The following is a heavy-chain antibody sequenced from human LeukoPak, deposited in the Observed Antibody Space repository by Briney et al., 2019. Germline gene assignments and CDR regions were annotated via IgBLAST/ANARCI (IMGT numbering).Heavy chain of an antibody. CDR2: ISGSGGST. Sequence: PGGSLRLSCAASGFSFSSYNMSWVRQAPGKGLEWVSAISGSGGSTYYADSVKGRFTISRDNSKNTLYLQMNSLRAEDTAVYYCANELRYFDWLDHYWGQGTLVTVSS. J-gene: IGHJ4*02. V-gene: IGHV3-23*01. D-gene: IGHD3-9*01. CDR3: ANELRYFDWLDHY. CDR1: GFSFSSYN.